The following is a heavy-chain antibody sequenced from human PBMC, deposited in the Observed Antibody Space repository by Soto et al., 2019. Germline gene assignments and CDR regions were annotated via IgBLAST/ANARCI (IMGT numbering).Heavy chain of an antibody. Sequence: GESLRLSCVTSGFNFSNYDMNWVRQAPGRGMEWIAFITATGFTTFYADSVRPRFTISRDNAQESVFLQMDSLTVEDTGIYYCARGGVYWGRGTPVTVSS. CDR3: ARGGVY. D-gene: IGHD2-8*01. CDR2: ITATGFTT. V-gene: IGHV3-48*03. J-gene: IGHJ4*02. CDR1: GFNFSNYD.